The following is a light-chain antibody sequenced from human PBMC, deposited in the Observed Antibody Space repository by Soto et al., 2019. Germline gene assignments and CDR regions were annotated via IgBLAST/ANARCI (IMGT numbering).Light chain of an antibody. Sequence: QSALTQPRSVSGSPGQSVTISCTGTSSDVGGYNYVSWYQQHPGKAPKLMIYDVSKRPSGVPDRFSGSKSGKTASLTISGLQAEDEADYYCRSYAGSSLYVFGTGTKLTVL. CDR2: DVS. J-gene: IGLJ1*01. CDR3: RSYAGSSLYV. V-gene: IGLV2-11*01. CDR1: SSDVGGYNY.